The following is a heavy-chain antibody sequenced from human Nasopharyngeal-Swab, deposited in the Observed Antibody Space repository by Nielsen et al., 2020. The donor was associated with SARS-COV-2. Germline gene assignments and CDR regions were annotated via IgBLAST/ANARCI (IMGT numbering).Heavy chain of an antibody. Sequence: GESLKIFCSSSGFTFRSYPLPLVRQAPGKGLECVSSISHSTTYIWYADSVKGRFTISRDNAKNSLYLQTNNLRADDTAIYYCARTAAFCGDDCYSEYIQHWGKGTLVTVSS. CDR1: GFTFRSYP. CDR2: ISHSTTYI. V-gene: IGHV3-21*01. J-gene: IGHJ1*01. CDR3: ARTAAFCGDDCYSEYIQH. D-gene: IGHD2-21*02.